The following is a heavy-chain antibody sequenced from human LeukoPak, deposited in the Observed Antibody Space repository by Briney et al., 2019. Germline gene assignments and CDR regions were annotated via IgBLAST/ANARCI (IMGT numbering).Heavy chain of an antibody. CDR2: IYSGGST. CDR3: ARTYYYDSSAFDY. V-gene: IGHV3-66*01. D-gene: IGHD3-22*01. J-gene: IGHJ4*02. CDR1: EFSVGSNY. Sequence: TGGSLRLSCAASEFSVGSNYMTWVRQAPGKGLEWVSLIYSGGSTYYADSVKGRFTISRDNAKNSLYLQMNSLRAEDTALYYCARTYYYDSSAFDYWGQGTLVAVSS.